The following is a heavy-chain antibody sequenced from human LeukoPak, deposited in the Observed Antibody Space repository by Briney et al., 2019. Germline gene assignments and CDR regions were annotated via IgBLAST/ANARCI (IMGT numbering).Heavy chain of an antibody. Sequence: SETLSLTCTVSGGSISSGGYYWSWIRQPPGKGLEWIGEINHSGSTNYNPSLKSRVTISVDTSKNQFSLKLSSVTAADTAVYHCASTPGYSSGWYSFGYWGQGTLVTVSS. J-gene: IGHJ4*02. D-gene: IGHD6-19*01. CDR1: GGSISSGGYY. CDR2: INHSGST. CDR3: ASTPGYSSGWYSFGY. V-gene: IGHV4-39*07.